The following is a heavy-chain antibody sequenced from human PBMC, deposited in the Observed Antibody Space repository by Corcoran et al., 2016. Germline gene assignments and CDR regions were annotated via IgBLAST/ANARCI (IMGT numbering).Heavy chain of an antibody. CDR3: ARDPSYSSGWPFVY. J-gene: IGHJ4*02. Sequence: QVQLQESGPGLVQPSETLSLTCTVSGGSISSSSYYWGWIRQPPGKGLEWIGSIYYSGSTYYNPSLKSRVTISVDTSKNQFSLKLSSVTAADTAVYYCARDPSYSSGWPFVYWGQGTLVTVSS. CDR1: GGSISSSSYY. D-gene: IGHD6-19*01. V-gene: IGHV4-39*07. CDR2: IYYSGST.